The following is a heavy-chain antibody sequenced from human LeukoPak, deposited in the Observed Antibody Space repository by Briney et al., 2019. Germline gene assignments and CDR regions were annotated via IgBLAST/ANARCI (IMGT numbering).Heavy chain of an antibody. J-gene: IGHJ4*02. V-gene: IGHV4-34*01. D-gene: IGHD5-24*01. Sequence: SETLSLTCAVYGGSFSGYYWSWIRQPPGKGLEWIGEINHSGSTNYSPSLKSRVTISVDTSKNQFSLKLSSVTAADTAVYYCARHRSKWLQSSFDYWGQGTLVTVSS. CDR3: ARHRSKWLQSSFDY. CDR1: GGSFSGYY. CDR2: INHSGST.